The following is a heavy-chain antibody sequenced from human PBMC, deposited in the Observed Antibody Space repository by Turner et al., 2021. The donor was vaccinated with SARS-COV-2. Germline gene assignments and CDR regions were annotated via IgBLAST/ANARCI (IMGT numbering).Heavy chain of an antibody. CDR1: GGSISSGAYY. Sequence: QVQLQESGPGLVQPSQTLSLTCTFSGGSISSGAYYWSWIRQHPGKGLEWIGYIYYSGSTYYNPSLKSRVTISVDTSKNQFSLKLSSVTAADTAVYYCAIAGTDWLQYYYFDYWGQGTLVTVSS. CDR3: AIAGTDWLQYYYFDY. CDR2: IYYSGST. V-gene: IGHV4-31*03. J-gene: IGHJ4*02. D-gene: IGHD3-9*01.